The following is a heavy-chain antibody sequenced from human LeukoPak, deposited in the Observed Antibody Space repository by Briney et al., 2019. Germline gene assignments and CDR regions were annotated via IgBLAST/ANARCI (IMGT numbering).Heavy chain of an antibody. CDR1: EGTFNSYA. V-gene: IGHV1-69*01. D-gene: IGHD3-22*01. CDR2: IIPIFGTT. Sequence: SVKVSCKASEGTFNSYAIRWVRQAPGQGLEWMGGIIPIFGTTNYVQKLQGRVTITADESTSAAYMELRSLRSEDTAMYYCARGRFRYYDTSGYYPPFDSWGQGTLVTVSS. J-gene: IGHJ4*02. CDR3: ARGRFRYYDTSGYYPPFDS.